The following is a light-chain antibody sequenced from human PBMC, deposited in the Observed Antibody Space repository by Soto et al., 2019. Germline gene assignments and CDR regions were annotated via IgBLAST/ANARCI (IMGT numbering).Light chain of an antibody. Sequence: EAVLTQSPGTLSLSPGEGATLSCRAGHSLRNNYLAWYQQRPGQAPRLLIYGASNRAADVPDRFSGSGSGTEFTLTIRRLEPEEFAVYYCHQYDTSPSTFGQGTKVEIK. V-gene: IGKV3-20*01. CDR3: HQYDTSPST. CDR2: GAS. J-gene: IGKJ1*01. CDR1: HSLRNNY.